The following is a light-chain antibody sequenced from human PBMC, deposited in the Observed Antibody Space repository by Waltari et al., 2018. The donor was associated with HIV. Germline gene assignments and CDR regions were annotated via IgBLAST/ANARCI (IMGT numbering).Light chain of an antibody. CDR1: QGISNY. J-gene: IGKJ1*01. V-gene: IGKV1-27*01. CDR3: QKYNSVPPWT. CDR2: GAS. Sequence: DFQMTQSPASLSASVGDRVTITRRASQGISNYLAWYQQKPGKVPKFLIYGASTLQSVVPSRFHGSGSGTDFTLTISSLQPEDVATYYCQKYNSVPPWTFGQGTKVEIK.